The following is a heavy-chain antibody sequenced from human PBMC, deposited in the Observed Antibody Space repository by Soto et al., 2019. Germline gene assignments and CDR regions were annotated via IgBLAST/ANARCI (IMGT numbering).Heavy chain of an antibody. CDR1: GFTFSSYG. CDR2: IWYDGSNK. V-gene: IGHV3-33*01. Sequence: QVQLVESGGGVVQPGRSLRLSCAASGFTFSSYGMHWVRQAPGKGLEWVAVIWYDGSNKYYADSVKGRFTISRDNSKNTLYLQMNSLRVEDTAVYYCAREGISTAFDIWGQGTMVTVSS. CDR3: AREGISTAFDI. D-gene: IGHD1-20*01. J-gene: IGHJ3*02.